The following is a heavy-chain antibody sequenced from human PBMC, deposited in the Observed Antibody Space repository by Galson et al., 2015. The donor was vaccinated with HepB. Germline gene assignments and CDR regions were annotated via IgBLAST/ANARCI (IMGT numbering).Heavy chain of an antibody. D-gene: IGHD1-26*01. CDR1: GFSFPDLW. J-gene: IGHJ4*02. V-gene: IGHV3-15*01. Sequence: SLRLSCAASGFSFPDLWMTWVRQAPGKGLEWIGRIKTRTDGGTAEYAAPVKGRFTISRDDSNNTLYLQMNSLKTEDTAVYFCSTGFIVGAISDHWGQGTQVSVSS. CDR2: IKTRTDGGTA. CDR3: STGFIVGAISDH.